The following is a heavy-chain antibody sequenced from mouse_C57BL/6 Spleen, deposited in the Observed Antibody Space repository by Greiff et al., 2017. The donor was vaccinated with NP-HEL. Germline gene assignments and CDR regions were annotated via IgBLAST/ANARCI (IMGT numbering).Heavy chain of an antibody. J-gene: IGHJ1*03. CDR3: ARAYGSSLYWYFDV. D-gene: IGHD1-1*01. CDR1: EYEFPSHD. V-gene: IGHV5-2*03. Sequence: EVKVEESGGGLVQPGESLKLSCESNEYEFPSHDMSWVRKTPEKRLELVAAINSDGGSTYYPDTMERRFIISRDNTKKTLYLQMSSLRSEDTALYYCARAYGSSLYWYFDVWGTGTTVTVSS. CDR2: INSDGGST.